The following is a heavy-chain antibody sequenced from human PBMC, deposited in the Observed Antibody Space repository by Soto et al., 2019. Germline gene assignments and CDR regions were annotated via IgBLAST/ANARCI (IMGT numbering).Heavy chain of an antibody. Sequence: QLQLQESGPGLVKPSETLSLTCSVSGASINTSPYYWGWIRQPPGGGLEWMGSVFSTGITYDNPSLKGRVTVSVEASGNEVSLKVYSVTAADPAVYYCAKHKVEYANSGLDRWGQGTLVDVSS. V-gene: IGHV4-39*01. CDR2: VFSTGIT. J-gene: IGHJ5*02. CDR1: GASINTSPYY. D-gene: IGHD2-2*01. CDR3: AKHKVEYANSGLDR.